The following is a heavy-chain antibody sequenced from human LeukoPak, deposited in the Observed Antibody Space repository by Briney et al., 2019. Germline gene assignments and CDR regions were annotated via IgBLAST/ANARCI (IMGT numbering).Heavy chain of an antibody. D-gene: IGHD1-7*01. V-gene: IGHV3-7*01. CDR3: ARNSFAELMLLGSAYGMDV. J-gene: IGHJ6*02. CDR2: IKEDGSEK. Sequence: GRSLRLSCAASPFTASGHWMSWVRQAPGKGLEWVASIKEDGSEKYYLDSVKGRFTISRDNAKNSLHLQINSLRVEVTAVYYCARNSFAELMLLGSAYGMDVWGQGTTVTVSS. CDR1: PFTASGHW.